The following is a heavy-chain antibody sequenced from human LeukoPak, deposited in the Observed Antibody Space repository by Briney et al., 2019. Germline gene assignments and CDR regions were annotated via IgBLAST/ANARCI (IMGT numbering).Heavy chain of an antibody. CDR1: GFTFSSYW. Sequence: GGSLRLSCAASGFTFSSYWMHWVRQAPGKGLEWVAVISYDGSNKYYADSVKGRFTISRDNSKNTLYLQMNSLRAEDTAVYYCAKEIAAEEYFQHWARAPWSPSPQ. J-gene: IGHJ1*01. D-gene: IGHD6-13*01. CDR2: ISYDGSNK. V-gene: IGHV3-30*18. CDR3: AKEIAAEEYFQH.